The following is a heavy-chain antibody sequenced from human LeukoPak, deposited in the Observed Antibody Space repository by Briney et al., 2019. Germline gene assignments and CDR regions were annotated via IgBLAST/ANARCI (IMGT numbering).Heavy chain of an antibody. J-gene: IGHJ4*02. CDR3: AREGSGAAGTFDY. D-gene: IGHD6-19*01. V-gene: IGHV4-59*01. CDR2: IYYSGIT. CDR1: GGSISSDY. Sequence: SETLSLTCTVSGGSISSDYWSWIRQPPGKGLEGIGYIYYSGITDYNPSLKSRVTMSVDTSKNQFSLKLTSVAAADTAVYYCAREGSGAAGTFDYWGQGTLVTVSS.